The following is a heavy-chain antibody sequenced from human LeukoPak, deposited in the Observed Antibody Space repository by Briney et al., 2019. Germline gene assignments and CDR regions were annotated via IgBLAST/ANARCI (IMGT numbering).Heavy chain of an antibody. D-gene: IGHD6-13*01. CDR2: IYTSGST. CDR3: ASWGRLRAAGIYYGMDV. J-gene: IGHJ6*02. CDR1: GGSISSGSYY. V-gene: IGHV4-61*02. Sequence: PSETLSLTCTVSGGSISSGSYYWSWIRQPAGKGLEWIGRIYTSGSTNYNPSLKSRVTISVDTSKNQFSLKLSSVTAADTAVYYCASWGRLRAAGIYYGMDVWGQGTTATVSS.